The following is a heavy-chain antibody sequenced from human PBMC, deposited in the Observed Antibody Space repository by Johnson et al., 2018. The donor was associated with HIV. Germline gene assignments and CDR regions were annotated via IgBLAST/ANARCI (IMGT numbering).Heavy chain of an antibody. Sequence: QVHLVESGGGVVQPGRSLRLSCAASGFTFSRYAMHWVRQAPGKGLEWVAVISYDGSNKYYADSVKGRFTISRDNSKNTLYLQMNSLRAEDTAVYYCARGPHEVVVVAATSAFDIWGQGTMVTVSS. CDR3: ARGPHEVVVVAATSAFDI. D-gene: IGHD2-15*01. J-gene: IGHJ3*02. CDR2: ISYDGSNK. CDR1: GFTFSRYA. V-gene: IGHV3-30-3*01.